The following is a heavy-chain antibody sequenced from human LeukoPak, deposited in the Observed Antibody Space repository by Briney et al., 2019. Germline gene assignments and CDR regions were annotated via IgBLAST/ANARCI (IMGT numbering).Heavy chain of an antibody. CDR1: GGSFSGYY. CDR3: ARLGYCSGGSCYSYAFDI. D-gene: IGHD2-15*01. J-gene: IGHJ3*02. V-gene: IGHV4-34*01. CDR2: INHSGST. Sequence: SETLSLTCAVYGGSFSGYYWSWIRQPPGKGLEWIGEINHSGSTNYNPSLKSRVTISVDTSKNRFSLTLSSVTAADTAVYYCARLGYCSGGSCYSYAFDIWGQGTMVTVSS.